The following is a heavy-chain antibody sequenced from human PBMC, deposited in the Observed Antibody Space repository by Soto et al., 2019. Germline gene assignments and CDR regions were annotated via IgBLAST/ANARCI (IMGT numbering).Heavy chain of an antibody. Sequence: QVQLVQSGAEMRKPGASVKVACKASGFTFTNYGISWVRQAPGQGLEWMGWLNTYNGNTNYAQMIQGRGTMTTDTSTSTAYMELRSLISDDTAVYFCARGMSPDCSDSWGQGTLVIVSS. CDR3: ARGMSPDCSDS. J-gene: IGHJ4*02. CDR2: LNTYNGNT. CDR1: GFTFTNYG. V-gene: IGHV1-18*04.